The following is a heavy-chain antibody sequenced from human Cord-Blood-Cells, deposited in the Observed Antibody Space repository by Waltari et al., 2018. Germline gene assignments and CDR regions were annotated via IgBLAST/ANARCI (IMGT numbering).Heavy chain of an antibody. V-gene: IGHV1-2*04. CDR1: GYTFTGYY. CDR3: ARIAAAVDFDY. CDR2: INPNSGGK. D-gene: IGHD6-13*01. J-gene: IGHJ4*02. Sequence: QVQLVQSGAEVKKPGASVKVSCKASGYTFTGYYMHWVRQAPGQGLEWMGWINPNSGGKNYAQKCQGWVTMARDTSISTGYMELSRLRSDDTAVYYCARIAAAVDFDYWGQGTLVTVSS.